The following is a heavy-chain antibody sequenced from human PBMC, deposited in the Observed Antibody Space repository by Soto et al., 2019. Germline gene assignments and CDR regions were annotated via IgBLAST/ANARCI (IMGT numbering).Heavy chain of an antibody. J-gene: IGHJ4*02. CDR3: AKPTVTTFYYIDY. CDR1: GFTFSSYA. D-gene: IGHD3-3*01. CDR2: ISGSGGST. Sequence: GGSLRLSCAASGFTFSSYAMSWVRQAPGKGLEWVSVISGSGGSTYYADSVKGRFTISKDNSKNTLYLQMNSLRAEDTALYYGAKPTVTTFYYIDYWGQGTLVTVSS. V-gene: IGHV3-23*01.